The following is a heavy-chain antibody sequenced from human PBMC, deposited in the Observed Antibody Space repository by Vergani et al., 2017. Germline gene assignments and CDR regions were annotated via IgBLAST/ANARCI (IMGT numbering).Heavy chain of an antibody. J-gene: IGHJ1*01. CDR1: GFTFDYYA. CDR2: ISWNSGSI. Sequence: EVQLVESGGGLVQPGRSLRPSCAASGFTFDYYAMHWVRQAPGKGLEWVSGISWNSGSIGHADSVKGRFTISRDNAKNSLYLQMNSLIAEDTALYYCAKARIYKEQKLVILYFQHWGQGTLVTVSS. V-gene: IGHV3-9*01. D-gene: IGHD6-13*01. CDR3: AKARIYKEQKLVILYFQH.